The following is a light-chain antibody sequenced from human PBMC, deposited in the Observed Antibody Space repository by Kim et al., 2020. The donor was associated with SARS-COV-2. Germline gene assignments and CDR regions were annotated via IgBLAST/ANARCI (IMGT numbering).Light chain of an antibody. CDR3: HQYYTIPLT. V-gene: IGKV4-1*01. CDR2: WGS. J-gene: IGKJ4*01. Sequence: DIVMTQSPDSLAVSLGERATINCKSSQTVLYSSNNKNYLAWFQQKPGQPPKLLFYWGSTRESGVPDRFSGSGSGTDFTLTISSLQAEDVAVYYCHQYYTIPLTFGGGTKVDIK. CDR1: QTVLYSSNNKNY.